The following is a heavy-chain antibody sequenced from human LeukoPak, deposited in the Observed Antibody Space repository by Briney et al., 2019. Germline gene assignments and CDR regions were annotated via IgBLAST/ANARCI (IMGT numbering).Heavy chain of an antibody. J-gene: IGHJ6*04. V-gene: IGHV3-48*03. CDR3: AELGITMIGGV. Sequence: GGSLRLSCAASGFTFCSYEMNWVRQAPGKGLEWVSYISSSGSTIYYADSVKGRFTISRDNAKNSLYLQMNSLRAEDTAVYYCAELGITMIGGVWGKGPTVTISS. D-gene: IGHD3-10*02. CDR1: GFTFCSYE. CDR2: ISSSGSTI.